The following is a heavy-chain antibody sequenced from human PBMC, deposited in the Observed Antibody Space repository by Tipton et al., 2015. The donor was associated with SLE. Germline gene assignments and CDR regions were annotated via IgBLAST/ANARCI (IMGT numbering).Heavy chain of an antibody. CDR2: IYYSGST. CDR3: ARDRYSSGWPYYYYYMDV. CDR1: GGSISSGDYY. J-gene: IGHJ6*03. Sequence: TLSLTCTVSGGSISSGDYYWSWIRQPPGKGLEWIGYIYYSGSTYYNPSLKSRVTISVDTSKNQFSLKLSSVTAADTAVYYCARDRYSSGWPYYYYYMDVWGKGTTVTVSS. D-gene: IGHD6-19*01. V-gene: IGHV4-30-4*01.